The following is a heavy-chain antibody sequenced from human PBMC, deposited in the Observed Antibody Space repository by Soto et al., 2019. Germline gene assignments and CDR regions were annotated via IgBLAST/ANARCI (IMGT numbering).Heavy chain of an antibody. CDR1: GFTFSSYS. V-gene: IGHV3-21*01. D-gene: IGHD5-18*01. J-gene: IGHJ4*02. CDR3: ARDYGPASYGYY. CDR2: ISSSSSYI. Sequence: EVQLVESVGGLVKPGGSLRLSCAGSGFTFSSYSMNWVRQAPGKGLERVSSISSSSSYIYYADSVKGRFTISRDNAKNPLYLQMNGLRAEDTAVCHCARDYGPASYGYYCGQGTLVTVSS.